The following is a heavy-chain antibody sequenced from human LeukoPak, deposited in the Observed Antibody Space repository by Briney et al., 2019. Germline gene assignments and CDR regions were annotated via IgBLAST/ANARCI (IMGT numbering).Heavy chain of an antibody. D-gene: IGHD2-8*01. Sequence: ASVKVSCKASGGTFSSYAISWVRQAPGQGLEWMGGIIPIFGTANYAQKFQGRVTITADKSTSTAYMELSSLRSDDTAVYYCAREDASGYFDYWGQGTLVTVSS. V-gene: IGHV1-69*06. CDR1: GGTFSSYA. J-gene: IGHJ4*02. CDR2: IIPIFGTA. CDR3: AREDASGYFDY.